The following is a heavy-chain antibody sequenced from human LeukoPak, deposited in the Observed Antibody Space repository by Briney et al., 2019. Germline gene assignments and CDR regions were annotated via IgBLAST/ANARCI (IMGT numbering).Heavy chain of an antibody. D-gene: IGHD5-12*01. J-gene: IGHJ4*02. Sequence: PSETLSLTCTVSGGSISSGSYYWSWIRQPAGKGLEWIGRIYTSGSTNYNPSLKSRVTISVDTSKNQFSLKLSSVTAADTAVYYCTGYSGYETGYWGQGTLVTVSS. V-gene: IGHV4-61*02. CDR2: IYTSGST. CDR3: TGYSGYETGY. CDR1: GGSISSGSYY.